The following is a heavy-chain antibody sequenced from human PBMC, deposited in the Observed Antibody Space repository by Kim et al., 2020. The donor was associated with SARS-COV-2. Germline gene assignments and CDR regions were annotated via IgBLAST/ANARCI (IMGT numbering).Heavy chain of an antibody. CDR2: IYYSGST. J-gene: IGHJ4*02. D-gene: IGHD6-6*01. Sequence: SETLSLTCTVSGGSISSYYWSWIRQPPGKGLEWIGYIYYSGSTNYNPSLKSRVTISVDTSKNQFSLKLSSVTAADTAVYYCARAGSPPSIAALDYFDYWGQGTLVTVSS. V-gene: IGHV4-59*13. CDR3: ARAGSPPSIAALDYFDY. CDR1: GGSISSYY.